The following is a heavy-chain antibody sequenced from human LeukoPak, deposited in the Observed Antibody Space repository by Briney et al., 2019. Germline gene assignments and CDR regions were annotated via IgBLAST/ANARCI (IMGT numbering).Heavy chain of an antibody. CDR2: IKEDGTHK. V-gene: IGHV3-7*01. D-gene: IGHD2-8*01. CDR3: AREARGTRAAFDV. J-gene: IGHJ3*01. CDR1: GFTFSSYW. Sequence: GGSLRLSCAASGFTFSSYWMSWVRQAPGKGLEWAANIKEDGTHKYYVGSVRGRFTISIDNAKNSLYLQMNSLRAEDTAIYYCAREARGTRAAFDVWGQGTMVTVFS.